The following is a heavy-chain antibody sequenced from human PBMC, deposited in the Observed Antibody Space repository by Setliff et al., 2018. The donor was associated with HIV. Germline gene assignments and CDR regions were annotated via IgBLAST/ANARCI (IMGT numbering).Heavy chain of an antibody. CDR1: GGSISSGGYY. Sequence: SETLSLTCTVSGGSISSGGYYWSWSRQHPGKGLEWIGYIHYRGNTYNNPSLNSRIRISVYMSKNKFSLKLSSLTAADTAVYYCARGGLGVVTSFDSWGPGTLVTVSS. J-gene: IGHJ4*01. D-gene: IGHD3-3*01. V-gene: IGHV4-31*03. CDR3: ARGGLGVVTSFDS. CDR2: IHYRGNT.